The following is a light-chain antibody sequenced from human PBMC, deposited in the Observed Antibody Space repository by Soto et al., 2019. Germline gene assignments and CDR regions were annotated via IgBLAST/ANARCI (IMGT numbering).Light chain of an antibody. CDR2: GAS. J-gene: IGKJ5*01. V-gene: IGKV3-15*01. CDR1: QSVNTK. CDR3: QQYNDWPPA. Sequence: ETVMTQSPATLSLSPGERATLSCRASQSVNTKLVWYQQKPGQAPRFLIYGASTRATGIPARFRGSGSGTEFTLTIDSLQSEDFAVYHCQQYNDWPPAFGGGTRLEI.